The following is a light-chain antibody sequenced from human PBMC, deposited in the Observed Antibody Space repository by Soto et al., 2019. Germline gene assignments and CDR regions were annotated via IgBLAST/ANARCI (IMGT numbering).Light chain of an antibody. J-gene: IGLJ1*01. CDR2: DVS. V-gene: IGLV2-14*01. Sequence: QSALTQPASVSGSPGQSITISCTGTSSDVGGYNYVSWYQQHPGKAPKLMIYDVSNRRSGVSNRFSGSKSGKTASLTISGLQAEDESDYYCSSYTSSSTLLYVFGTGTKVTVL. CDR3: SSYTSSSTLLYV. CDR1: SSDVGGYNY.